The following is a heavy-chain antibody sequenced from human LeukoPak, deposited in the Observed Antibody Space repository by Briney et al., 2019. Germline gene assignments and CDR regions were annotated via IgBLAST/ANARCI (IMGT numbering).Heavy chain of an antibody. D-gene: IGHD3-22*01. CDR1: GFTFSSYW. Sequence: GGSLRLSCAASGFTFSSYWMHWVRQAPGKGLVWVSRINTDGSSTSYADSVKGRFTISRDNAKNSLYLQMNSLRAEDTALYYCAKVRYDSSGLDYWGQGTLVTVSS. CDR2: INTDGSST. V-gene: IGHV3-74*01. CDR3: AKVRYDSSGLDY. J-gene: IGHJ4*02.